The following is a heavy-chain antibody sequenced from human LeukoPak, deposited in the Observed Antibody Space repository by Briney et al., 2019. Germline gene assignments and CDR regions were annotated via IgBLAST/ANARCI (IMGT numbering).Heavy chain of an antibody. CDR1: GFSFSSYW. CDR3: ARAIGSSPVFDS. D-gene: IGHD6-13*01. V-gene: IGHV3-7*05. J-gene: IGHJ4*02. Sequence: PSGGSLRLSCAASGFSFSSYWMNWVRQVPGKGLDWVANIIKDGSEKHYVDSVKGRFTISRDNAKNSLYLQMNSLRAEAAAVYFCARAIGSSPVFDSWGQGILVTVSS. CDR2: IIKDGSEK.